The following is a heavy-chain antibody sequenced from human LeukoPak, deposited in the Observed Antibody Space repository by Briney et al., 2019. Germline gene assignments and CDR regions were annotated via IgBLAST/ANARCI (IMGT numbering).Heavy chain of an antibody. CDR2: ISYDGSNK. D-gene: IGHD2-15*01. V-gene: IGHV3-30*04. CDR1: GFTFSSYA. J-gene: IGHJ5*01. Sequence: GGSLRLSCAASGFTFSSYAMHWVRQAPGKGLEWVAVISYDGSNKYYADSVKGRFTISRDNSKNTLYLQMNSLRAEDTALYYCAKDGYCSGGSCYSWFDYWGQGTLVTVSS. CDR3: AKDGYCSGGSCYSWFDY.